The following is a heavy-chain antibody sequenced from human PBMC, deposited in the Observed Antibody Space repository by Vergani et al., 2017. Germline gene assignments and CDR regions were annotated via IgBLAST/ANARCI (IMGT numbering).Heavy chain of an antibody. CDR3: ARDTRGGSYYPNAFDI. CDR1: GYTFTSYG. Sequence: QVQLVQSGAEVKKPGASVKVSCKASGYTFTSYGISWVRQAPGQGLEWMGWISAYNGNTNYAQKLQGRVTMTTDTSTSTAYMELRSLRSDDTAVYDCARDTRGGSYYPNAFDIWGQGTMVTVSS. J-gene: IGHJ3*02. CDR2: ISAYNGNT. V-gene: IGHV1-18*01. D-gene: IGHD1-26*01.